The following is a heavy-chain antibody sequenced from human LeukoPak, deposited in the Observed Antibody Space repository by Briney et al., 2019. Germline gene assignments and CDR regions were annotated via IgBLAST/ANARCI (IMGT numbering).Heavy chain of an antibody. V-gene: IGHV4-59*11. D-gene: IGHD6-19*01. Sequence: ASETLSLTCTVSGASISSHYWSWIRQSPGKGLEWIGYISYSGRTDYNPSLKGRVTLSVDTSKNQISLRLSSVTAADTAVYYCTRDGGVAVTPLDFDFWGQGTLVTVSS. CDR1: GASISSHY. J-gene: IGHJ4*02. CDR2: ISYSGRT. CDR3: TRDGGVAVTPLDFDF.